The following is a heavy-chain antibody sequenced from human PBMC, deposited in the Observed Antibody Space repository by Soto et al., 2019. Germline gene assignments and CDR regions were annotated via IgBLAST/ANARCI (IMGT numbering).Heavy chain of an antibody. V-gene: IGHV1-18*01. Sequence: QVQLVQSGTEVKRPGASVKVSCKASGYTFTGYGISWVRQAPGQGLEWMGRINAYNDNTDYAQKFQGRVTLTTDTSTSTAYMEPRSLRSDDTAVYYCARSIGYPDVYLDFWGQGTLVTVSS. CDR2: INAYNDNT. CDR1: GYTFTGYG. J-gene: IGHJ4*02. CDR3: ARSIGYPDVYLDF. D-gene: IGHD5-18*01.